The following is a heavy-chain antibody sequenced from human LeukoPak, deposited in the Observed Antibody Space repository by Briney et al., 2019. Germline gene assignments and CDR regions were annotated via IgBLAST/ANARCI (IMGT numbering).Heavy chain of an antibody. CDR2: IYYSGST. V-gene: IGHV4-39*07. CDR3: ARSGGLWLLTYYFDY. Sequence: SETLSLTCTVSGGSISSSGYYWGWIRQPPGKGLEWIGSIYYSGSTYYNPSLKSRVTISVDTSKNQLSLKLSSVTAADTAVYFCARSGGLWLLTYYFDYWGQGTLVTVSS. CDR1: GGSISSSGYY. J-gene: IGHJ4*02. D-gene: IGHD3-22*01.